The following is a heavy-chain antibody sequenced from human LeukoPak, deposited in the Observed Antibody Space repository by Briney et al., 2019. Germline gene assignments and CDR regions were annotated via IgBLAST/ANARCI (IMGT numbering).Heavy chain of an antibody. V-gene: IGHV3-23*01. Sequence: GGSLRLSCAASGFTFSSYWMSWVRQAPGKGLEWVSAISGSGGSTYYADSVKGRFTISRDNAKNSLYLQMNSLRAEDTALYYCAKDIAYSSSWQLDYWGQGTLVTVSS. D-gene: IGHD6-13*01. CDR3: AKDIAYSSSWQLDY. CDR1: GFTFSSYW. J-gene: IGHJ4*02. CDR2: ISGSGGST.